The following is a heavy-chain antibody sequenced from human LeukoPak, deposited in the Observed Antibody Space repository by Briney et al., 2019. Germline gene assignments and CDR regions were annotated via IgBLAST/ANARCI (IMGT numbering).Heavy chain of an antibody. CDR1: GFTFSSYA. V-gene: IGHV3-30*04. Sequence: GGSLRLSCAASGFTFSSYAMHWVRQAPGKGLEWVAVISYDGSNKYYADSVEGRFTISRDNSKNTLYLQMNSLRAEDTAVYYCASGERERRFDYWGQGTLVTVSS. D-gene: IGHD1-26*01. CDR2: ISYDGSNK. CDR3: ASGERERRFDY. J-gene: IGHJ4*02.